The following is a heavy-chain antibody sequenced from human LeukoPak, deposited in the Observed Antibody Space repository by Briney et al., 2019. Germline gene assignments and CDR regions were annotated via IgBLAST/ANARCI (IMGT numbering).Heavy chain of an antibody. D-gene: IGHD4-17*01. CDR3: ARVPGDYANYAAIDY. V-gene: IGHV4-38-2*02. Sequence: PSETLSLTCTVSGYSISSGYYWGWIRQPPGKGLEWIGSIYHSGSTYYNPSLKSRVTISVDTSKNQFSLKLNSVTAADTAVYYCARVPGDYANYAAIDYWGQGTLVTVSS. J-gene: IGHJ4*02. CDR2: IYHSGST. CDR1: GYSISSGYY.